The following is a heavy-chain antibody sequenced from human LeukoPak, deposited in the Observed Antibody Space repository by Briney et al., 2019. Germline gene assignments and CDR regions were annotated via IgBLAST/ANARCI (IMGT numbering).Heavy chain of an antibody. CDR3: ARDLTGNYYYYMDV. J-gene: IGHJ6*03. Sequence: PGGSLRLSCAASGFIFRTYGMHWVRQAPGKGLEWVAYIQYDGSNKQYADSVKGRFTISRNNAKNSLYLQMNSLRAEDTAVYYCARDLTGNYYYYMDVWGKGTTVTISS. D-gene: IGHD3-10*01. V-gene: IGHV3-30*02. CDR2: IQYDGSNK. CDR1: GFIFRTYG.